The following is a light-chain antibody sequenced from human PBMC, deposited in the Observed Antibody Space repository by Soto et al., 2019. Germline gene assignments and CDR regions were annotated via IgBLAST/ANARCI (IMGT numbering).Light chain of an antibody. V-gene: IGKV1-39*01. CDR3: QQSYSTPPT. CDR2: AAS. CDR1: QSISSY. J-gene: IGKJ4*01. Sequence: DIQMTQCRSSLSASLGDRVTITCRASQSISSYLNWYQQKPGKAPKLPIYAASSLQSGVPSRFSGSGSGTDFTLTISSLQPEDFATYYCQQSYSTPPTFGGGTKVDIK.